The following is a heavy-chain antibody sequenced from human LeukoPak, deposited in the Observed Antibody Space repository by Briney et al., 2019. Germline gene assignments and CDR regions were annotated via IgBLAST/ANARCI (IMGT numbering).Heavy chain of an antibody. V-gene: IGHV3-13*05. D-gene: IGHD2-2*01. J-gene: IGHJ4*02. CDR3: ARGRYCSSTSCYGKNEFDY. CDR2: IGTAGDP. CDR1: GFTFSSYD. Sequence: GGSLRLSCAASGFTFSSYDMHWVRQATGKGLEWVSPIGTAGDPYYPGSVKGRFTISRENAKNSLYLQMNSLRAGDTAVYYCARGRYCSSTSCYGKNEFDYWGQGTLVTVSS.